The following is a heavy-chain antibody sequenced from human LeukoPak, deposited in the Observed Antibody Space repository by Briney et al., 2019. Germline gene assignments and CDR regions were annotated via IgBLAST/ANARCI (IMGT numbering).Heavy chain of an antibody. CDR2: IYSSGST. V-gene: IGHV4-59*01. CDR3: AGQGRWLQLPFDY. Sequence: KPSETLSLTCTVSGDSISNYYWSWIRQSPGKGLEWIGYIYSSGSTNYNPSLKSRVTMSVDTSKNHFSLKLNSVTAADTAIYYCAGQGRWLQLPFDYWGQGTLVTVSS. CDR1: GDSISNYY. J-gene: IGHJ4*02. D-gene: IGHD5-24*01.